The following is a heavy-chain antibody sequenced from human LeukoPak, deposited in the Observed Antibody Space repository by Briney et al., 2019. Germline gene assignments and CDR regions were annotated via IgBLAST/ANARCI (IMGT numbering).Heavy chain of an antibody. CDR2: ISGSGGST. CDR1: GFTFSSYA. Sequence: GGSLRLSCAASGFTFSSYAMSWVRQAPGKGLEWVSAISGSGGSTYYADSVKGRFTISRDNSKNTLYLQTNSLRAEDTAVYYCAREGPSGSYGWSAFDIWGQGTMVTVSS. J-gene: IGHJ3*02. CDR3: AREGPSGSYGWSAFDI. D-gene: IGHD1-26*01. V-gene: IGHV3-23*01.